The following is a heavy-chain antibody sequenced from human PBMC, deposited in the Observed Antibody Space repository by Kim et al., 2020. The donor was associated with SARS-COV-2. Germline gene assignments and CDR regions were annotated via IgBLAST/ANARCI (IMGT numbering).Heavy chain of an antibody. CDR1: GFTFSSYS. D-gene: IGHD3-3*02. V-gene: IGHV3-21*01. CDR3: IRFSLGIFGVVMGFDY. Sequence: GGSLRLSCAASGFTFSSYSMNWVRQASGKGLEWVSSISSSSSYIYYADSVKGRFTISRDNAKNSLYLQMNSLRAEDTAVYYCIRFSLGIFGVVMGFDYWGQGTLVTVSS. CDR2: ISSSSSYI. J-gene: IGHJ4*02.